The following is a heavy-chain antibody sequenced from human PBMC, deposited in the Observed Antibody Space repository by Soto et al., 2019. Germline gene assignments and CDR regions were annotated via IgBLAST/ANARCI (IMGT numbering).Heavy chain of an antibody. J-gene: IGHJ4*02. Sequence: SETLSLTCTVSGGSISSYFWSWIRQPPGKGLEWTGYIYYSGSTNYNPSLKSRVTISVDTSKNQFSLKLSSVTAADTAVYYCGGEVVREVLDYWGQGTLVTVSS. CDR2: IYYSGST. CDR1: GGSISSYF. D-gene: IGHD3-10*01. V-gene: IGHV4-59*12. CDR3: GGEVVREVLDY.